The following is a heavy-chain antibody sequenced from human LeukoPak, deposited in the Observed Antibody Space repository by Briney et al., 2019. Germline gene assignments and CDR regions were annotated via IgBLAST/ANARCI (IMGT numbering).Heavy chain of an antibody. CDR1: GYSINNYW. D-gene: IGHD2-15*01. CDR2: IYPADSDI. V-gene: IGHV5-51*01. Sequence: GESLQISCQGSGYSINNYWIGWVRQMPGKGLEWMGIIYPADSDIRYSPSFQGQVTISADKSISTAYLQWSSLKASDTAMYYCARQEYCSGGSCYTWFDPWGQGTLVIVSS. CDR3: ARQEYCSGGSCYTWFDP. J-gene: IGHJ5*02.